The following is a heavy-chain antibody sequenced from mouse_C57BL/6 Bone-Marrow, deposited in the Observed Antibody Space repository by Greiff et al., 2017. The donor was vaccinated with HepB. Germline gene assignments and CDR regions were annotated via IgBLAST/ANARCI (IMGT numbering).Heavy chain of an antibody. CDR2: IDPSDSYT. D-gene: IGHD1-1*01. Sequence: QVQLQQPGAELVRPGTSVKLSCKASGYTFTSYWMHWVKQRPGQGLEWIGVIDPSDSYTNFNQKFKGKATLTVDTSSSTAYMQLSSLTSEDSAVYYCASRYYYGEGYWGQGTTLTVSS. J-gene: IGHJ2*01. V-gene: IGHV1-59*01. CDR1: GYTFTSYW. CDR3: ASRYYYGEGY.